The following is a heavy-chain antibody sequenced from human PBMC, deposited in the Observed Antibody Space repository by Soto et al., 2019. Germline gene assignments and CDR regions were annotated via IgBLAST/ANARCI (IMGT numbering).Heavy chain of an antibody. Sequence: ASVKVSCKASGYTFTSYAMHWVRQAPGQRLEWMGWINAGNGNTKYSQKFQGRVTITRDTSASTAYMELSSLRSEDTAVYYCASRPHYYYDSSGLFASWGQGTLVTVSS. J-gene: IGHJ4*02. V-gene: IGHV1-3*01. CDR3: ASRPHYYYDSSGLFAS. D-gene: IGHD3-22*01. CDR1: GYTFTSYA. CDR2: INAGNGNT.